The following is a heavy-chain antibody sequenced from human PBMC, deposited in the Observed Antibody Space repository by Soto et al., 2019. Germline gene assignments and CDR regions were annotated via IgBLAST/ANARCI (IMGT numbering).Heavy chain of an antibody. J-gene: IGHJ6*02. Sequence: GGSLRLSCAASGFTFSSYGMHWVRQAPGKGLEWVAVISYDGSNKYYADSVKGRFTISRDNSKNTLYLQMNSLRAEDTAVYYCARADFFTSSSWYYYYYGMDVWGQGTKVTVS. CDR1: GFTFSSYG. CDR2: ISYDGSNK. CDR3: ARADFFTSSSWYYYYYGMDV. D-gene: IGHD6-13*01. V-gene: IGHV3-30*03.